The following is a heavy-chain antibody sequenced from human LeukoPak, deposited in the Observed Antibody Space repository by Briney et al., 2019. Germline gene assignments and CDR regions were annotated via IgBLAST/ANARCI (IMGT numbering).Heavy chain of an antibody. J-gene: IGHJ4*02. V-gene: IGHV3-23*01. CDR1: GFTFSSYA. CDR2: ISGSGGST. CDR3: AKELARWANSDKYIDY. D-gene: IGHD4-23*01. Sequence: GSLRLSCAASGFTFSSYAMSWVRQAPGKGLEWVSAISGSGGSTYYADSVKGRFTISRDNSKNTLYLQMNSLRAEDTAVYYCAKELARWANSDKYIDYWGQGTLVTVSS.